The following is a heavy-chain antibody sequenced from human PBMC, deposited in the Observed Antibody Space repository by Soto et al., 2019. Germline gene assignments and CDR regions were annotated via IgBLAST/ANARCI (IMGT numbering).Heavy chain of an antibody. CDR3: TTGDSGYSSSWYLPSLYYYGMDV. Sequence: GGSLRLSCAASGFTFSNAWMNWVRQAPGKGLEWVGRIKSKTDGGTTDYAAPVKGRFTISRDDSKNTLYLQMNSLKTEDTAVYYCTTGDSGYSSSWYLPSLYYYGMDVWGQGTTVTVSS. CDR2: IKSKTDGGTT. V-gene: IGHV3-15*07. D-gene: IGHD6-13*01. CDR1: GFTFSNAW. J-gene: IGHJ6*02.